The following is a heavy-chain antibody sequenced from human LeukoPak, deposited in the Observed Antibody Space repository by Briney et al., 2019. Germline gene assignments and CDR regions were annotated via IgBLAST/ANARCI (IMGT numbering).Heavy chain of an antibody. J-gene: IGHJ3*02. CDR1: GYTFTSYY. CDR2: INPSGGST. CDR3: ARDLTPLSAFDI. Sequence: GASVKVSCKAPGYTFTSYYMHWVRQAPGQGLEWMGIINPSGGSTSYAQKFQGRVTMTRDMSTSTVYMELSSLRSEDTAVYYCARDLTPLSAFDIWGQGTMVTVSS. D-gene: IGHD1-14*01. V-gene: IGHV1-46*01.